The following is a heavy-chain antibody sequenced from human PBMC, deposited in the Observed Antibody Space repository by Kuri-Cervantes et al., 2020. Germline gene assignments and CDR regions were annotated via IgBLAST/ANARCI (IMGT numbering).Heavy chain of an antibody. CDR2: IYYSGST. CDR1: GGSISSYY. CDR3: AGFRELIPGAFDI. Sequence: SETLSLTCTVSGGSISSYYWSWIRQHPGKGLEWIGYIYYSGSTYYNPSLKSRVTISVDTSKNQFSLKLSSVTAADTAVYYCAGFRELIPGAFDIWGQGTMVTVSS. V-gene: IGHV4-59*06. D-gene: IGHD3-10*01. J-gene: IGHJ3*02.